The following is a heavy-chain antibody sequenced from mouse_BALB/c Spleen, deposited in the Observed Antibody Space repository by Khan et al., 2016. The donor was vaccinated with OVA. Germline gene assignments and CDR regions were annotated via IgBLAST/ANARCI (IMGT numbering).Heavy chain of an antibody. CDR3: ARAYYSNYREAMDY. Sequence: VKLEVSGPGLVAPSQSLSITCTVSGFSLTGYGVNWVRQPPGKGLEWLGMIWGDGSTDYNSGIKSRLSITKDNSKSQVFLKMNSLQTDDTARYYCARAYYSNYREAMDYWGQGNSVTVSS. V-gene: IGHV2-6-7*01. J-gene: IGHJ4*01. CDR2: IWGDGST. D-gene: IGHD2-10*01. CDR1: GFSLTGYG.